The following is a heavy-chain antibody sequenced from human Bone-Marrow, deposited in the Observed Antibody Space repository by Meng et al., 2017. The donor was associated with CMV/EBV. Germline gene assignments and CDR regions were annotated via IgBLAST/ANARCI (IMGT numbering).Heavy chain of an antibody. Sequence: NNHAKHGVRQEQGKGMEGGAVIWDDGSNEYDADYVQGRVTISRDNSKNTGYLQMNSLRAEDTAVYYCANENTQYCSSTSCYGMAGYWGQGTLVTVSS. D-gene: IGHD2-2*01. CDR2: IWDDGSNE. CDR1: NNHA. CDR3: ANENTQYCSSTSCYGMAGY. J-gene: IGHJ4*02. V-gene: IGHV3-33*06.